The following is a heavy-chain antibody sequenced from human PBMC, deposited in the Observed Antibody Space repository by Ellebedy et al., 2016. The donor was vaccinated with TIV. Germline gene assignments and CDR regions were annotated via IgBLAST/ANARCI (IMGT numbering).Heavy chain of an antibody. CDR1: GFTFTSYA. Sequence: PGGSLRLSCAASGFTFTSYAMSWVRQAPGKGLEWVSGIGAGGGNTNIADSVKGRFTISRDNSKNTLYLQMNSLRAEDTAVYYCAKVQSGIWWFDSWGHGTLVTVSS. CDR3: AKVQSGIWWFDS. J-gene: IGHJ5*01. D-gene: IGHD6-13*01. V-gene: IGHV3-23*01. CDR2: IGAGGGNT.